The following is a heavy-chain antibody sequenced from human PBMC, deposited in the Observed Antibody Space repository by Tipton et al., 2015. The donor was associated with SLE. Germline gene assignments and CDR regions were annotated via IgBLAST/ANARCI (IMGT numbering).Heavy chain of an antibody. Sequence: SLRLSCAASGFTFDDYAMHWVRQTPGKGLEWVSGVSWNSGSIGYADSVKGRSTISRDNAKNSLYLEMNSLRPEDTALYYCAKDVAFYDYLWGFDYWGQGTLVTVSS. CDR1: GFTFDDYA. D-gene: IGHD3-16*01. CDR2: VSWNSGSI. J-gene: IGHJ4*02. CDR3: AKDVAFYDYLWGFDY. V-gene: IGHV3-9*01.